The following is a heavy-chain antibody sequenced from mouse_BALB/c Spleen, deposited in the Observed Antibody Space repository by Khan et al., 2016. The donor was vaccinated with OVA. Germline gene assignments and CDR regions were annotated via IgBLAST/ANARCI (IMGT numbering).Heavy chain of an antibody. J-gene: IGHJ3*01. CDR3: ASHLTGSFTY. Sequence: VQLQESAGDLVKPGGSLKLSCEASGFSFRSYSMSWVRQTPDKRLEWVATISSGGNYTYYPDIVKGRFTISRDNAKNTLYLQMSSLKSEDTAMYYCASHLTGSFTYWGQGTLVTVSA. V-gene: IGHV5-6*01. CDR2: ISSGGNYT. CDR1: GFSFRSYS. D-gene: IGHD4-1*01.